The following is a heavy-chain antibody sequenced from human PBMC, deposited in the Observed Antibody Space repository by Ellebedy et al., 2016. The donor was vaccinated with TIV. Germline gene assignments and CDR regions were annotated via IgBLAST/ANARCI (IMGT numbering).Heavy chain of an antibody. CDR1: GFTFDDYA. CDR2: INWSGGST. D-gene: IGHD3-10*01. V-gene: IGHV3-20*04. Sequence: GESLKISCAASGFTFDDYAMSWVRQVPGKGLEWVSDINWSGGSTTYADSVKGRFTVSRDNAKNSLYLQMNSLRAEDMALYYCAKDMNYYGSAMDVWGQGTTVTVSS. CDR3: AKDMNYYGSAMDV. J-gene: IGHJ6*02.